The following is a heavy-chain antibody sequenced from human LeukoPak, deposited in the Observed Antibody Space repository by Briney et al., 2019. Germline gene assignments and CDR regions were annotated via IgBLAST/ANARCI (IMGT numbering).Heavy chain of an antibody. V-gene: IGHV1-3*01. J-gene: IGHJ5*02. CDR2: INAGNGNT. D-gene: IGHD2-2*01. CDR3: ARAFPEIVVVPAAIDP. CDR1: GYTFTSYA. Sequence: ASVKVSCKASGYTFTSYAMHWVRQAPGQRLEWMGWINAGNGNTKYSQKFQGRVTITRDTSASTAYMELSSLRSEDTAVYYCARAFPEIVVVPAAIDPWGQGTLVTVSS.